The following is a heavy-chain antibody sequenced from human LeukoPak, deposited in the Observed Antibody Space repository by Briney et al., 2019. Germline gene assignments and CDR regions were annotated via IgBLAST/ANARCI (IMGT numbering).Heavy chain of an antibody. J-gene: IGHJ4*02. CDR3: AREPGYSYYYFDY. CDR2: INHSGST. V-gene: IGHV4-34*01. Sequence: PSETLSLTCAVYGGSFSGYYWSWIRQPPGKGLEWIGEINHSGSTNYNPSLKSRVTISVDTSKNQFSLKLSSVTAADTAVYYCAREPGYSYYYFDYWGQGTLVTVSS. D-gene: IGHD5-18*01. CDR1: GGSFSGYY.